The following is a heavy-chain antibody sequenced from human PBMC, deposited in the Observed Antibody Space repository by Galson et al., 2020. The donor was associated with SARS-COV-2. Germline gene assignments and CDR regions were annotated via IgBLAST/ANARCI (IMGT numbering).Heavy chain of an antibody. J-gene: IGHJ6*03. CDR3: TTDPLVGTSSQNYYYSYFMDV. CDR1: GFTFSNAW. D-gene: IGHD2-2*01. V-gene: IGHV3-15*01. CDR2: IKSKTDGGTT. Sequence: GSLRLSCAASGFTFSNAWMSWVRQAPGKGLEWVGRIKSKTDGGTTDYAAPVKGRFTISRDDSKNTLYLQMNSLKTEDTAVYYCTTDPLVGTSSQNYYYSYFMDVWGKGTTVTVSS.